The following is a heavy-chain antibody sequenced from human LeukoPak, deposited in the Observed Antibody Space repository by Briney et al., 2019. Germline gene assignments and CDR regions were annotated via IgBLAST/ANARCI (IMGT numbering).Heavy chain of an antibody. J-gene: IGHJ4*02. V-gene: IGHV4-39*01. CDR1: AGPIGSDALY. Sequence: PSETLSLTCIVSAGPIGSDALYWGWIRQSPGKGLEWIGSIHYTRSYSGTTYYNPSLESRVTVSTDRSKNLCSLKLTSVTAADTAVYYCVAEEYGTGSYYKSSVWGKGTLVTVSS. D-gene: IGHD3-10*01. CDR3: VAEEYGTGSYYKSSV. CDR2: IHYTRSYSGTT.